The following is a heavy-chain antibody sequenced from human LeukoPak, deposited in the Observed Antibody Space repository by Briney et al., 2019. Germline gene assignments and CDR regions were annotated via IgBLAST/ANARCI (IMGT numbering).Heavy chain of an antibody. CDR2: INPNSGGT. CDR3: ARNPPPEMATTTLDY. V-gene: IGHV1-2*02. D-gene: IGHD5-24*01. CDR1: GYTFTGYY. Sequence: EASVKVSCKASGYTFTGYYMHWVRQAPGQGLEWMGWINPNSGGTNYAQKFQGRVTMTRDTSISTAYMELSGLRSDDTAVYYCARNPPPEMATTTLDYWGQGTLVTVSS. J-gene: IGHJ4*02.